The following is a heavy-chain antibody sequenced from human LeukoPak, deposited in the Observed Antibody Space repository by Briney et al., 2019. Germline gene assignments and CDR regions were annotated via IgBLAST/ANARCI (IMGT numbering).Heavy chain of an antibody. CDR2: ISSRGDTT. CDR3: ARGKYGGQQFDY. CDR1: GFTFSSFE. Sequence: GGSLRLSCAASGFTFSSFEMNWVRQAPGEGLQWVSYISSRGDTTHYADSVKGRFTISRDNAKNSLYLQMNSLRAEDTAVYYCARGKYGGQQFDYWGQGTLVTVSS. D-gene: IGHD4-23*01. J-gene: IGHJ4*02. V-gene: IGHV3-48*03.